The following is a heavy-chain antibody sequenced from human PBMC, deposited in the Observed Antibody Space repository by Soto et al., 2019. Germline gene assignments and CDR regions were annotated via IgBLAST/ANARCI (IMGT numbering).Heavy chain of an antibody. D-gene: IGHD2-2*01. CDR3: ARGDYQYSIDY. V-gene: IGHV4-30-2*01. J-gene: IGHJ4*02. Sequence: PSETLSLTCTVSHGSVSSDPFYWTWIRQLPGKGLEWIGYIYRTGNTHYSPSLKSRVSISQDRSKNQFSLELTSVTAADTAVYYCARGDYQYSIDYWGQGTLVTVSS. CDR1: HGSVSSDPFY. CDR2: IYRTGNT.